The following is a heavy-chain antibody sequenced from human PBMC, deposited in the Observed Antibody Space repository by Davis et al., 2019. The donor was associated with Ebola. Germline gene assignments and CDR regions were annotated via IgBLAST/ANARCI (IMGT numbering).Heavy chain of an antibody. V-gene: IGHV1-69*13. J-gene: IGHJ6*03. Sequence: SVQVSCKASGYTFTGYYMHWVRQAPGQGLEWMGGIIPIFGTANYAQKFQGRVTITADESTSTAYMEVSSLRSEDTAVYYCATKAAPTVHNSYMDVWGKGTTVTVSS. D-gene: IGHD4-11*01. CDR1: GYTFTGYY. CDR2: IIPIFGTA. CDR3: ATKAAPTVHNSYMDV.